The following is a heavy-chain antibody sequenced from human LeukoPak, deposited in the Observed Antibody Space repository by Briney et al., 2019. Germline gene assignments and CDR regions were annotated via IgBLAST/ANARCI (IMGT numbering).Heavy chain of an antibody. D-gene: IGHD3-10*01. Sequence: SETLSLTCAVYGGSFSDYYWSWIRQPPGKGLEWIGEINHSGSTNYNPSLKSRVTISVDTSKNQFSLKLSSVTAADTAAYYCARDELWFGDRSLDYFDYWGQGTLVTVSS. CDR2: INHSGST. J-gene: IGHJ4*02. CDR3: ARDELWFGDRSLDYFDY. CDR1: GGSFSDYY. V-gene: IGHV4-34*01.